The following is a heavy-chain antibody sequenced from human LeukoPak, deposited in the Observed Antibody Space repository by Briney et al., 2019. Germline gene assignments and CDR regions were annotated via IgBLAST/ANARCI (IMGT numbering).Heavy chain of an antibody. CDR1: GASISSGAYH. CDR2: SGNT. V-gene: IGHV4-30-4*01. J-gene: IGHJ4*02. CDR3: ATYYAGRGGSGY. D-gene: IGHD3-10*01. Sequence: SETLSLTCTVSGASISSGAYHWRWIRQPPGKGLEWIGYSGNTDYNPSLNSRVTISVDTSKHQLSLRLSSVTTADTAVYFCATYYAGRGGSGYWGQGTLVTVSS.